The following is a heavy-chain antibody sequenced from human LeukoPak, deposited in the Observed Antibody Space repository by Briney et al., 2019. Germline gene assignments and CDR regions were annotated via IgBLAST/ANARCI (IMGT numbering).Heavy chain of an antibody. D-gene: IGHD5-12*01. CDR1: GFTFSRHG. V-gene: IGHV3-30*18. CDR2: ISYDGSNK. CDR3: AKDSDIVATLGYFDY. J-gene: IGHJ4*01. Sequence: GGSLRLSCAASGFTFSRHGIHWVRQAPGKGLEWVAVISYDGSNKYYADSVKGRFTISRDNSKNTLYLQMNSLRAEDTAVYYCAKDSDIVATLGYFDYWGQGTLVTVSS.